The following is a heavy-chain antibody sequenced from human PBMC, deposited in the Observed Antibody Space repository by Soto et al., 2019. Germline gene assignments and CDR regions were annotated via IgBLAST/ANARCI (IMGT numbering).Heavy chain of an antibody. CDR1: GFTFSTCP. D-gene: IGHD2-15*01. V-gene: IGHV3-21*01. J-gene: IGHJ4*02. CDR2: ISSSSVYI. CDR3: ASGVVVPAARFDS. Sequence: EVQLVESGGGLVRPGGSLRLSCAASGFTFSTCPMHWVRQAPGKGLQWVSSISSSSVYIYYADSMKGRFTISRDNAKKSLYLQMNSLRAEDTAVYYCASGVVVPAARFDSWGQGTLVTVSS.